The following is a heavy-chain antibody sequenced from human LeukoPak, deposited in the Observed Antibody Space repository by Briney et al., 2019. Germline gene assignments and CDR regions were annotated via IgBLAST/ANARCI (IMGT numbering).Heavy chain of an antibody. CDR3: ASESTSRYYFDY. Sequence: ASVKVSCKASGYTFTSYGISWVRQAPGQGLEWMGWINPNSGGTNYAQKFQGRVTMTRDTSISTAYMELSRLRSDDTAVYYCASESTSRYYFDYWGQGTLVTVSS. V-gene: IGHV1-2*02. CDR1: GYTFTSYG. D-gene: IGHD2-2*01. CDR2: INPNSGGT. J-gene: IGHJ4*02.